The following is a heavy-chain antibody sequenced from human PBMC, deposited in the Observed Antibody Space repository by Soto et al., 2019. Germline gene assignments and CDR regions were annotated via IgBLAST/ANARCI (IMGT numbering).Heavy chain of an antibody. CDR1: GFPFSSYA. CDR3: AKDARSYYDSSGYYLV. Sequence: PGGSLRLSCAASGFPFSSYAMSWVRQAPGKGLEWVSAISGSGGSTYYADSVKGRFTISRDNSKNTLYLQMNSLRAEDTAVYYCAKDARSYYDSSGYYLVWGQGTLVTVSS. J-gene: IGHJ4*02. D-gene: IGHD3-22*01. CDR2: ISGSGGST. V-gene: IGHV3-23*01.